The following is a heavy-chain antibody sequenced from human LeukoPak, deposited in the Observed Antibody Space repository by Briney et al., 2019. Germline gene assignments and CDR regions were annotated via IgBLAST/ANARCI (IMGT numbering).Heavy chain of an antibody. CDR2: IGSSGGST. Sequence: GGSLRLSCAASGFNFITAAMTRVRQAPGKGLEWVSLIGSSGGSTYYADSVKGRFTISRDNFNHTLSLQMNSLRVEDTAIYYCVKDIQLSTWGLGTMVTVSS. CDR3: VKDIQLST. V-gene: IGHV3-23*01. D-gene: IGHD5-24*01. CDR1: GFNFITAA. J-gene: IGHJ3*01.